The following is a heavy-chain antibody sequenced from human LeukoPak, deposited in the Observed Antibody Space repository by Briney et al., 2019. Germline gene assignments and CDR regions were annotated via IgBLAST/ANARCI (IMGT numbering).Heavy chain of an antibody. CDR2: INSDGSST. J-gene: IGHJ4*02. V-gene: IGHV3-74*01. CDR1: GFTFSSYW. Sequence: GGSLRLSCAASGFTFSSYWMNWVCQAPGKGLVWVSRINSDGSSTSYADSVKGRFTISRDNAKNTLYLQMNSLRAEDTAVYYCAARGYCSSTSCLLEYWGQGTLVTVSS. D-gene: IGHD2-2*01. CDR3: AARGYCSSTSCLLEY.